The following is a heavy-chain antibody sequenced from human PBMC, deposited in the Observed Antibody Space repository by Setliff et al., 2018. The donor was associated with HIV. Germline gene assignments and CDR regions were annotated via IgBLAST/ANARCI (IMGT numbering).Heavy chain of an antibody. CDR1: GGSFINYN. J-gene: IGHJ4*02. Sequence: SETLSLTCAVYGGSFINYNWTWIRQPPGKGLEWIGEIYQSGTTNYNPSLKSRVTMSVDTSNNQFSLELSSVTAADTAIYYCARQGAVTGHSFDSWGPGALVTVSS. CDR3: ARQGAVTGHSFDS. CDR2: IYQSGTT. V-gene: IGHV4-34*01. D-gene: IGHD6-19*01.